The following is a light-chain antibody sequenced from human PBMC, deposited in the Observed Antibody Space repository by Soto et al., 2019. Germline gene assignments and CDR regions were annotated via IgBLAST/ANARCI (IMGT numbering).Light chain of an antibody. V-gene: IGKV1-5*01. CDR2: DAY. CDR3: QQYNSYPGT. J-gene: IGKJ1*01. CDR1: QSISSY. Sequence: DIQITQSPSSLSASVGDRVTITCRASQSISSYLNWYQQKPGKAPKLLIYDAYSLESGVPSRFSGSGSGTEFTITISSLQPDDFATYYCQQYNSYPGTVGQVTKVEIK.